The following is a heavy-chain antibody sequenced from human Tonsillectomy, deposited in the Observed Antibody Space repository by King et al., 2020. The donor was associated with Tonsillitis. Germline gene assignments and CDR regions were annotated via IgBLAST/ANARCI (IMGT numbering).Heavy chain of an antibody. CDR3: ATGGGILYVFDI. D-gene: IGHD3-16*01. Sequence: QLVQSGAEVKKPGASVKVSCKVSGYTLTELSMHWVRQAPGKGLEWMGGFDPEDGKITYAQNFQGRVTMTEDTSTDTAYMELSSLRSEDTAVYFCATGGGILYVFDIWGQGTMVTVSS. CDR1: GYTLTELS. V-gene: IGHV1-24*01. CDR2: FDPEDGKI. J-gene: IGHJ3*02.